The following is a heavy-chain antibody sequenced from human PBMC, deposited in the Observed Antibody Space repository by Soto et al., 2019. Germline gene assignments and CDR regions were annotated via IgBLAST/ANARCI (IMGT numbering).Heavy chain of an antibody. CDR3: ARAKGIAARPINWFDP. J-gene: IGHJ5*02. CDR2: INHSGST. D-gene: IGHD6-6*01. Sequence: LSLTCAVYGGSFSGYYWSWIRQPPGKGLEWIGEINHSGSTNYNPSLKSRVTISVDTSKNQFSLKLSSVTATDTAVYYCARAKGIAARPINWFDPWGQGTLVTVSS. V-gene: IGHV4-34*01. CDR1: GGSFSGYY.